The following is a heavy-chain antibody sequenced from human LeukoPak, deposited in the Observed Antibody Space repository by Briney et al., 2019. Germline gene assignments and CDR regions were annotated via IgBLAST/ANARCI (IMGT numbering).Heavy chain of an antibody. Sequence: SETLSLTCTVSGGSISSGGYYWSWIRQPAGKGLEWIGRIYTSGSTNYDPSLKSRVTMSVDTSKNQFSLKLSSVTAADTAVYYCARVRDSSGWYYFDYWGQGTLATVSS. V-gene: IGHV4-61*02. CDR3: ARVRDSSGWYYFDY. D-gene: IGHD6-19*01. J-gene: IGHJ4*02. CDR1: GGSISSGGYY. CDR2: IYTSGST.